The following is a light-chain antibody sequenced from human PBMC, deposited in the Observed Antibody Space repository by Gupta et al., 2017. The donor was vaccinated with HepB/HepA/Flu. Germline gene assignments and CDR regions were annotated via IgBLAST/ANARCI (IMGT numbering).Light chain of an antibody. V-gene: IGKV1-17*01. CDR3: LQHNSCPFT. Sequence: QVTESPPSPPASVGDRVTITRRASQGIRNDLGWYQQKPGKAPKRLIYAASSWQTGVPYRFSGSGSGTEFTLTISSLQPEDFAVYYCLQHNSCPFTFGQGTQLEIK. CDR2: AAS. J-gene: IGKJ5*01. CDR1: QGIRND.